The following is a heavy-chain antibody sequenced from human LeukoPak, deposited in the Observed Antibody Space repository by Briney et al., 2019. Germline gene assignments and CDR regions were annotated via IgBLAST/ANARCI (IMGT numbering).Heavy chain of an antibody. V-gene: IGHV3-7*01. CDR1: GFSFRNYW. CDR3: ARDGGLHTNFDY. J-gene: IGHJ4*02. CDR2: TKPDGSAE. Sequence: GGALRLSCAASGFSFRNYWMGWVRQAPGKGLEWVANTKPDGSAEYYADSVRGRFTASRDNANNLLYLQMNRLRAEDTAVYYCARDGGLHTNFDYWGQGTLLTVSS. D-gene: IGHD2-15*01.